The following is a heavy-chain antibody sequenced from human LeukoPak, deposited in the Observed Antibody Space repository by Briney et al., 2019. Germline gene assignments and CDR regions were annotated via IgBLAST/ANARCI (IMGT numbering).Heavy chain of an antibody. CDR1: GGSISSGSYY. CDR3: ARIGGYYDSSGYYTYFDY. V-gene: IGHV4-61*02. Sequence: PSETLSLTCTVSGGSISSGSYYWRWIRQPAGKGLEWIGRIYTSGSTNYNPSLKSRVTISVDTSKNQFSLKLSSVTAADTAVYYCARIGGYYDSSGYYTYFDYWGQGTLVTVSS. CDR2: IYTSGST. D-gene: IGHD3-22*01. J-gene: IGHJ4*02.